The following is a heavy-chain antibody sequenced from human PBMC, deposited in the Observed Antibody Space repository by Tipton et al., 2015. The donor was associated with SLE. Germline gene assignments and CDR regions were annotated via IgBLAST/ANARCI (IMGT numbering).Heavy chain of an antibody. V-gene: IGHV3-7*01. CDR1: GFAFHNYW. D-gene: IGHD6-13*01. CDR2: IKQDGSEK. Sequence: SLRLSCAASGFAFHNYWMSWVRQAPGKGLEWVANIKQDGSEKYYVDSVKGRFTISRDNAKNSLYLQMNSLRAEDTAVYYCARDLASSLDYWGQGTLVTVSS. J-gene: IGHJ4*02. CDR3: ARDLASSLDY.